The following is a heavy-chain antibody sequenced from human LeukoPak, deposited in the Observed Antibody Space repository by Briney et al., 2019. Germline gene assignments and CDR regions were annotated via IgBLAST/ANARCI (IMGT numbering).Heavy chain of an antibody. CDR1: GFTFSSYA. CDR3: AQDPYSGSPRGFDY. V-gene: IGHV3-23*01. CDR2: ISPSGGST. Sequence: PGGSLRLSCAASGFTFSSYAMSWVRQAPGEGLEWVSTISPSGGSTFYADSVKGRFTIFRDNSKNTLYLQMNNLRVDDTAVYYCAQDPYSGSPRGFDYWGPGTLVAASS. D-gene: IGHD1-26*01. J-gene: IGHJ4*02.